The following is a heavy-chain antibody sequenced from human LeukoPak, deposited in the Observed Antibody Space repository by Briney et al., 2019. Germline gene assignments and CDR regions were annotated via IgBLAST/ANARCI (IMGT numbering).Heavy chain of an antibody. CDR2: FNPEDGET. J-gene: IGHJ4*02. Sequence: ASVTVSCKVSGYTLTELSMHWVRQAPGKGVEGMGGFNPEDGETIYAQTFQGRVTMTEDTSTDTAYMELSSLRSEDTAVYYCAMGVGAPEDLAVAADFDYWGQGTLVTVSS. CDR1: GYTLTELS. CDR3: AMGVGAPEDLAVAADFDY. V-gene: IGHV1-24*01. D-gene: IGHD6-19*01.